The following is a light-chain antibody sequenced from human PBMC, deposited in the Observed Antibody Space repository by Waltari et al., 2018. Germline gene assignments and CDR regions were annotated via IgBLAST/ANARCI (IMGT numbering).Light chain of an antibody. CDR3: QNHVRLPVT. CDR2: GAY. V-gene: IGKV3-20*01. CDR1: QSIVKS. J-gene: IGKJ1*01. Sequence: EIVLTQSPGTLSLSPGERATLSCRASQSIVKSLAWYQQKPGQAPRLLIYGAYTRATGVPDRFSGSGSGTDFSLTISGLEPEDFAVYYCQNHVRLPVTFGQGTKVEI.